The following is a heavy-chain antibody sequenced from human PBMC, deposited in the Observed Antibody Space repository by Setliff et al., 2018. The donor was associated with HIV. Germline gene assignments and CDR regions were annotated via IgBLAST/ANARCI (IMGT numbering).Heavy chain of an antibody. V-gene: IGHV1-69*10. CDR2: IIPILGIA. CDR1: GGTFSSYA. Sequence: SVKVSCKASGGTFSSYAISWVRQAPGQGLEWMGGIIPILGIANYAQKFQGRVTITADESTSTAYMELSSLRSEDTAVYYCARESSRDDSSAYYTDLYYLDYWGQGTLVTVSS. CDR3: ARESSRDDSSAYYTDLYYLDY. J-gene: IGHJ4*02. D-gene: IGHD3-22*01.